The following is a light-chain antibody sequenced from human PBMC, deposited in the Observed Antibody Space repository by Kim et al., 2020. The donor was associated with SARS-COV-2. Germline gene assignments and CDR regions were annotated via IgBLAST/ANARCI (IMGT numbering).Light chain of an antibody. V-gene: IGKV3D-7*01. CDR2: GAS. J-gene: IGKJ4*01. CDR1: QSLSSKY. Sequence: EIVMTQSPATLSLSPGERATLSCRAGQSLSSKYLAWYQQKPGQTPRLLIYGASTRATGVPSRFSGSGSGTDFTLTINSLQPEDFAVYYCQQDYNFPLTFGGGTKVDIK. CDR3: QQDYNFPLT.